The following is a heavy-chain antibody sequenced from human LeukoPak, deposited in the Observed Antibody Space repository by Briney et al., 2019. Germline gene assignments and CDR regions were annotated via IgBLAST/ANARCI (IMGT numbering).Heavy chain of an antibody. Sequence: SETLSLTCTVSGGSISSYYWSWIRQPPGKGLEWIGYIFYSGSNNYKPSLKSRVTISVDTSKNQLSLKLSSVTAADTAVYYCARVYYSNSYDYWYFDLWGRGTLVTVSS. CDR2: IFYSGSN. V-gene: IGHV4-59*01. D-gene: IGHD6-13*01. J-gene: IGHJ2*01. CDR3: ARVYYSNSYDYWYFDL. CDR1: GGSISSYY.